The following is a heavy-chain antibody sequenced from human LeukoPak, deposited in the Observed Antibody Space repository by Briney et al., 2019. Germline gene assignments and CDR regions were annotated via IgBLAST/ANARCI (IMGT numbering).Heavy chain of an antibody. Sequence: PSETLSLTCFVSGGSMKNSYWTWIRQAPGKGLEWIGNIDDSGNTDYSPSLKSRVTISLDKSKNRFSLRVTSVTAADTALFFCARDSSPSALPYMDVWGKGTTVTVSS. V-gene: IGHV4-59*01. J-gene: IGHJ6*03. D-gene: IGHD2-2*01. CDR3: ARDSSPSALPYMDV. CDR1: GGSMKNSY. CDR2: IDDSGNT.